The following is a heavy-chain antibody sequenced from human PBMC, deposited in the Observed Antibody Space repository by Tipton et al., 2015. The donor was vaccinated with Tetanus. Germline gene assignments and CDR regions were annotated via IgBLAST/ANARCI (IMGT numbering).Heavy chain of an antibody. CDR2: VHNSGST. CDR3: ARGSRAYRGYDSYFDY. D-gene: IGHD5-12*01. Sequence: TLSLTCTVSGGSISTYYWSWVRQPPGRGLEWIGNVHNSGSTKYSPSLRSRVTLSVDTSKNQFSLKLSAVTAADTAVYYCARGSRAYRGYDSYFDYWGLGILVTVSS. CDR1: GGSISTYY. J-gene: IGHJ4*02. V-gene: IGHV4-59*01.